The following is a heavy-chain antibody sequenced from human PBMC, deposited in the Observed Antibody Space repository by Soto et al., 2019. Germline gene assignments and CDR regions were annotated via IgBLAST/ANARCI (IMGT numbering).Heavy chain of an antibody. CDR2: INPKSGGT. Sequence: QVQLVQSGAEVKKPGASVNVSCKASGDTFTVYDMHWVRQAPGQGLQWMGWINPKSGGTMYPQKFQGRVTMTWDTSISTAYMALTRLRSDDTAVYYCARDLAKGGGSAGFDYWGQGTLVTVSS. CDR1: GDTFTVYD. D-gene: IGHD1-26*01. CDR3: ARDLAKGGGSAGFDY. V-gene: IGHV1-2*02. J-gene: IGHJ4*02.